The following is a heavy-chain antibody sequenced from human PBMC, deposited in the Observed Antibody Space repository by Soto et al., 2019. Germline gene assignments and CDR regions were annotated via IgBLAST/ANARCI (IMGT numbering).Heavy chain of an antibody. CDR1: GFTFSSNA. J-gene: IGHJ4*02. D-gene: IGHD2-15*01. Sequence: EVQLLESGGGLEQPGGSLRLSCAASGFTFSSNAMSWVRQAPGKGLEWVSGISSSGGSTYYADSVKGRFTISRDNSKNMLYLQMNNLRAEDTAVYYCAKAQGGSYFAYWGQGTLVTVSS. CDR3: AKAQGGSYFAY. V-gene: IGHV3-23*01. CDR2: ISSSGGST.